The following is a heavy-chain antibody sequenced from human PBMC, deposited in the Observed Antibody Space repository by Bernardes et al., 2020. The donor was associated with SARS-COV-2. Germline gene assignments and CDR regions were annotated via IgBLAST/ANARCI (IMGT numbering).Heavy chain of an antibody. J-gene: IGHJ4*02. CDR3: ARDDYGDGCGY. Sequence: SETLSLTCTVSGGSISSYYWSWIRQPPGKGLEWIGYIYYSGSTNYNPSLKSRVTISVDTSKNQFSLKLSSVTAADTAVYYCARDDYGDGCGYWGQGTLVTVAS. CDR2: IYYSGST. V-gene: IGHV4-59*01. CDR1: GGSISSYY. D-gene: IGHD3-10*01.